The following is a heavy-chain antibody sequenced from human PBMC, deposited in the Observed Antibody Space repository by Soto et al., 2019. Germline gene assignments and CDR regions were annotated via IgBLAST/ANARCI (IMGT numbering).Heavy chain of an antibody. V-gene: IGHV1-18*01. CDR2: ISAYNGNT. Sequence: ASVKVSCKASGYTFTSYGISWVRQAPGQGLEWMGWISAYNGNTNYAQKLQGRVTMTTDTSTSTAYMELRSLRSDDTAVYYCARGGYSGSYYGYVDYWGQGTLVTVSS. D-gene: IGHD1-26*01. CDR3: ARGGYSGSYYGYVDY. J-gene: IGHJ4*02. CDR1: GYTFTSYG.